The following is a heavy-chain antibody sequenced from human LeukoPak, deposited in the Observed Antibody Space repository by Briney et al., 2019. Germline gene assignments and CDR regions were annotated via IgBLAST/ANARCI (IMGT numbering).Heavy chain of an antibody. V-gene: IGHV4-59*12. Sequence: TSETLSLTCTVSSGSISSYYWSWIRQPPGKGLEWIGYIFYSGSTNYNPSLKSRVTISVDTSKNQFSLGLSSVTAADTAVYYCARGPGDYCSSTSCYFVDYWGQGTLVTVSS. CDR1: SGSISSYY. CDR3: ARGPGDYCSSTSCYFVDY. CDR2: IFYSGST. J-gene: IGHJ4*02. D-gene: IGHD2-2*01.